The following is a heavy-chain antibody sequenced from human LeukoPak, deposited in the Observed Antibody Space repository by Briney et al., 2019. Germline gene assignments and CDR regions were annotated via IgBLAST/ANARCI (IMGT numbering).Heavy chain of an antibody. V-gene: IGHV3-74*01. J-gene: IGHJ1*01. Sequence: GGSLRLSCAASGFTFSSYWMHWVRQVPGKGLVWVSRIKNDGTRITYADFVKGRFTISRDNAKNTLSLQINSLRVEDTAVYYCASLNYYDSSFQHWGQGTLVTVSS. CDR3: ASLNYYDSSFQH. CDR2: IKNDGTRI. CDR1: GFTFSSYW. D-gene: IGHD3-22*01.